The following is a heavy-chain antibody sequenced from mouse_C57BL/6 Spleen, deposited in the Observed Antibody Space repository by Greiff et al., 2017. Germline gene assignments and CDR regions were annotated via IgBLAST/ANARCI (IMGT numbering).Heavy chain of an antibody. D-gene: IGHD2-4*01. V-gene: IGHV1-61*01. Sequence: VQLQQSGAELVRPGSSVKLSCKASGYTFTSYWMDWVKQRPGQGLEWIGNIYPSDSETHYNQKFKDKATLTVDKASSTAYMQLSSLTSEDSAVYYCARGPFYYDCDEGFAYWGQGTLVTVSA. CDR2: IYPSDSET. CDR1: GYTFTSYW. J-gene: IGHJ3*01. CDR3: ARGPFYYDCDEGFAY.